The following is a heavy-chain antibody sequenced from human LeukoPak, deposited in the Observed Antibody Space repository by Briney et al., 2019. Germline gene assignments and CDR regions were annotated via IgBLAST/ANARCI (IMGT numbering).Heavy chain of an antibody. D-gene: IGHD2-21*01. CDR2: IYASGAT. J-gene: IGHJ5*02. V-gene: IGHV4-4*07. CDR3: PKRLIEAPQSRAKTGSDT. CDR1: GGSLSSYS. Sequence: SETLSLTCSVSGGSLSSYSWSWIRQPPGKGLEWIGRIYASGATIYNPSLQSRISISVDTSNNHFSLHLTSVNAADTAVYYWPKRLIEAPQSRAKTGSDTWGQGTRGTV.